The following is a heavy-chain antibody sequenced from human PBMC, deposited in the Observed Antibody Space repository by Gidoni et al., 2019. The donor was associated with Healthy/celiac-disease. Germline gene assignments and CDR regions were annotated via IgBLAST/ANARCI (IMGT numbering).Heavy chain of an antibody. CDR2: IAYDGSNK. Sequence: QVQLVESGGVVVQPGRSLSLSFAASGFTFSSYGIHWVRQAPGKGLVWVAVIAYDGSNKYYADAVKGRFTISRDNSKNTLYLQMNSLRAEDTAVYYCAKGGTHAFDIWGQGTMVTVSS. CDR3: AKGGTHAFDI. V-gene: IGHV3-30*18. J-gene: IGHJ3*02. CDR1: GFTFSSYG.